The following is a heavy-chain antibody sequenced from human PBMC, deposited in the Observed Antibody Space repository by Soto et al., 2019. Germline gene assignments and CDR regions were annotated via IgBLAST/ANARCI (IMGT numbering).Heavy chain of an antibody. D-gene: IGHD2-15*01. CDR3: VREPRYCSGGSCSIMGDAFDI. CDR1: GFTVTEIY. J-gene: IGHJ3*02. Sequence: EVQLVESGGGLVQPGGSLRLSCVASGFTVTEIYMNWVRQAPGKGLEWVSVIYNEFTDYADSVRGRFSISTDRSKNALYLQMNSLRPEASSVYYCVREPRYCSGGSCSIMGDAFDIWGQGTMVTVSS. V-gene: IGHV3-66*01. CDR2: IYNEFT.